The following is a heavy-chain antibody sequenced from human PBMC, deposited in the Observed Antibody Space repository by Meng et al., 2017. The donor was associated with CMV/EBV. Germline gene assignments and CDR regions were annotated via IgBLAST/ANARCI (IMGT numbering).Heavy chain of an antibody. J-gene: IGHJ5*02. V-gene: IGHV1-69*10. D-gene: IGHD2-2*01. CDR3: ARSYIPGSTSTKGWFDP. Sequence: SVKVSCKASGGTFSSYAISWVRQAPGQGLEWMGGIIPILGIANYAQKFQGRVTITADKSTSTAYMELSSLRSEDTAVYYCARSYIPGSTSTKGWFDPWGQGTLVTVSS. CDR2: IIPILGIA. CDR1: GGTFSSYA.